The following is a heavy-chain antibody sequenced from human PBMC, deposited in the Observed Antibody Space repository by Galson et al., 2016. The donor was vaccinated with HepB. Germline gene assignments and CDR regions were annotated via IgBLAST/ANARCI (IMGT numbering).Heavy chain of an antibody. CDR2: IYHSGTT. Sequence: SETLSLTCAVSGGSISSSNWWTWVRQPPGKGLEWIGEIYHSGTTHYNPSLESPVTISVDKSKNQFSLKLNSVTAADTAVDYCARNSGGSYLGWFDPWGQGTLVTVSS. V-gene: IGHV4-4*02. CDR1: GGSISSSNW. D-gene: IGHD1-26*01. J-gene: IGHJ5*02. CDR3: ARNSGGSYLGWFDP.